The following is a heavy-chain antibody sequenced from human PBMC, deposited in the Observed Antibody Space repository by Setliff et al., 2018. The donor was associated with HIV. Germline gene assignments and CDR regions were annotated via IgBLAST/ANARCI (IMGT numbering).Heavy chain of an antibody. V-gene: IGHV3-23*01. J-gene: IGHJ4*01. D-gene: IGHD6-13*01. CDR1: GFTSRTYV. CDR3: ARARSRQLVSTAPPYHFDY. Sequence: GGSLRLSCAASGFTSRTYVMSWVRQAPGKGLEWVSGISGSGGSTYYADSVKGRFAISRDNSKNTLYLQMNSLRVDDTALYYCARARSRQLVSTAPPYHFDYWGRGTLVTVSS. CDR2: ISGSGGST.